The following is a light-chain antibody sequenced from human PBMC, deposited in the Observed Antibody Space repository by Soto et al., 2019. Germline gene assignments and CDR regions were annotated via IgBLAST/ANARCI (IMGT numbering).Light chain of an antibody. V-gene: IGLV2-14*01. Sequence: QSVLTQPASVSGSPGQSITISCTGTSSDIGGYNYVSWYQQHPGKAPKLILYDVSYRPSGVSNRFSGSKSGNTASLTISGRQAEDEADYYCSSYTSSSTLAVFGGGTKLTVL. J-gene: IGLJ2*01. CDR3: SSYTSSSTLAV. CDR1: SSDIGGYNY. CDR2: DVS.